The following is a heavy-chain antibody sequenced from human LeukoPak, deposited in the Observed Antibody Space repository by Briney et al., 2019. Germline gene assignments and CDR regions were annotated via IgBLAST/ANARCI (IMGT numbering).Heavy chain of an antibody. V-gene: IGHV1-46*01. CDR1: GHSFTSYY. CDR2: INPSGSNT. J-gene: IGHJ6*03. Sequence: ASVKVSCKTSGHSFTSYYMHWVRQAPGQGLKWMGIINPSGSNTTYAQRFQGRLTMTRDTSTSTVYMELSSLRSEDTAVYYCARGQYYYYMDVWGKGTTVTVSS. CDR3: ARGQYYYYMDV.